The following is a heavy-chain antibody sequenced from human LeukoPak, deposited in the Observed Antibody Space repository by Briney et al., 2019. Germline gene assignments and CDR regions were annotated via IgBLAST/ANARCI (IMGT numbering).Heavy chain of an antibody. V-gene: IGHV3-23*01. Sequence: GALGLSWAASGFTFSSYAMGWVRQGSGKGLEWGLAISGSGGSTYYADSVKGRFTISRDNSKNTLYLQMNSLRAEDTAVYYCAKGGSSWYRYFDYWGQGTLVTVSP. J-gene: IGHJ4*02. CDR1: GFTFSSYA. CDR2: ISGSGGST. D-gene: IGHD6-13*01. CDR3: AKGGSSWYRYFDY.